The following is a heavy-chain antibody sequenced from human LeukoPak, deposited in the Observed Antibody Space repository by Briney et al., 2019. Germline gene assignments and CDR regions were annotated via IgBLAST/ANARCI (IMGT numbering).Heavy chain of an antibody. CDR1: GGSISSSSYY. Sequence: SETLSLTCTVSGGSISSSSYYWGWIRQPPGKGLEWIGSIYYSGSTYYNPSLKSRVTISVDTSKNQFSLKLSSVTAADTAVYYCARVGGSYYYLKTRFDYWGQGTLVTVSS. J-gene: IGHJ4*02. D-gene: IGHD1-26*01. CDR3: ARVGGSYYYLKTRFDY. V-gene: IGHV4-39*07. CDR2: IYYSGST.